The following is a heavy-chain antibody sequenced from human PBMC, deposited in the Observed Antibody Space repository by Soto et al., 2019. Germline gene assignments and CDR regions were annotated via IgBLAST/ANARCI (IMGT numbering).Heavy chain of an antibody. D-gene: IGHD2-8*02. J-gene: IGHJ4*02. CDR2: INPDSGAR. CDR3: ARGDYGTGGYPFPYFDY. Sequence: HEHLVQSGAEVKRPGASLKVSCKASGYSFTGYYIHWVRQAPGQGLEWMGWINPDSGARNYAQNFQGRVTLPSDTSISTASMDLTSLTSDDTAVYYCARGDYGTGGYPFPYFDYWGQGTLVIVSS. CDR1: GYSFTGYY. V-gene: IGHV1-2*02.